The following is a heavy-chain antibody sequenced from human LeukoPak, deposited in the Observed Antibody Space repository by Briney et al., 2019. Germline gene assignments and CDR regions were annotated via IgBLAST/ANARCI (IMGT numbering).Heavy chain of an antibody. D-gene: IGHD1-26*01. CDR1: GGSLSSSGYY. J-gene: IGHJ5*02. CDR3: ARHEYSGSYYGLSWFDP. CDR2: IYYSGST. Sequence: PSETLSLTCNLPGGSLSSSGYYWGWIRQPPGKGLEWIASIYYSGSTYYNPSLKSRVTISVDTSKNQLSLKLSSLTAADTAVYYCARHEYSGSYYGLSWFDPWGQGTLVTVSS. V-gene: IGHV4-39*01.